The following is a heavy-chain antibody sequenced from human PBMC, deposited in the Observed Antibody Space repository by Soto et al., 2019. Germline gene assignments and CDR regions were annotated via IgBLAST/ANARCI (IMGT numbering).Heavy chain of an antibody. J-gene: IGHJ6*02. CDR1: GFTVSSYW. V-gene: IGHV3-7*03. CDR3: ARDESYYDSSGHIYYYYGMDV. CDR2: IKQDGSEK. D-gene: IGHD3-22*01. Sequence: LRXSCLASGFTVSSYWMSWVRQAPGKCVEWVANIKQDGSEKYYVDSVKGRFTISRDNAKNSLYLQMNSLRAEDTAVYYCARDESYYDSSGHIYYYYGMDVWGQGTTVTVSS.